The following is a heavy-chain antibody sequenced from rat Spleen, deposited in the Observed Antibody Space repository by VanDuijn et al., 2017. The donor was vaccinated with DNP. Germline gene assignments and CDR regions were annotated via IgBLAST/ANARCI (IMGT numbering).Heavy chain of an antibody. Sequence: EVQLVETGGGLVQPGGSLKLSCVASGFSFSNFLMAWVRQIPTKGLEWVATISSSGANTYYRDSVKGRFTISRDNAKDTLYLQMNSLGSEDTATYYCARDEGYYGYQGYFDNWGQGVMVTVSS. D-gene: IGHD1-6*01. CDR2: ISSSGANT. V-gene: IGHV5-46*01. J-gene: IGHJ2*01. CDR3: ARDEGYYGYQGYFDN. CDR1: GFSFSNFL.